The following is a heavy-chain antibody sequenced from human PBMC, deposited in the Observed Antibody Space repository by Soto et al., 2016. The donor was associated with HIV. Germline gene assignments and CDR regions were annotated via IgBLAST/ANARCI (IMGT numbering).Heavy chain of an antibody. V-gene: IGHV1-2*02. CDR2: INPNSGGT. Sequence: QVQLVQSGAEVKKPGASVKVSCKASGYTFSNYYMHWVRQAPGQGLEWMGWINPNSGGTNYAQKFQGRVTMTRDTSISTAYMELSRLRSDDTAVYYCAREDYYGPRLYYYYGMDVWGQGTTVTVSS. J-gene: IGHJ6*02. D-gene: IGHD3-10*01. CDR3: AREDYYGPRLYYYYGMDV. CDR1: GYTFSNYY.